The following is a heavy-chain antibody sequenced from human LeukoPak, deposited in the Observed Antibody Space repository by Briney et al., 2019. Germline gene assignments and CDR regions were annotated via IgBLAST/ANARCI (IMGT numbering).Heavy chain of an antibody. CDR1: GFTFSSYA. D-gene: IGHD3-22*01. CDR3: ARGYYYDSSEPDYFDY. CDR2: ISYDGSNK. J-gene: IGHJ4*02. V-gene: IGHV3-30*01. Sequence: PGGSLRLSCAASGFTFSSYAMHWVRQAPGKGLEWVAVISYDGSNKYYADSVKGRFTISRDNSKNTLYLQMNSLRAEDTAVYYCARGYYYDSSEPDYFDYWGQGTLVTVSS.